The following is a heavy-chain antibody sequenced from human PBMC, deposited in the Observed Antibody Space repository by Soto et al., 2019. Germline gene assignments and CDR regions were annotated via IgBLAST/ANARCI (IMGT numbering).Heavy chain of an antibody. CDR2: IKTKSASAAT. J-gene: IGHJ4*02. V-gene: IGHV3-15*07. D-gene: IGHD1-7*01. CDR3: TTDLQNRRYTGNLY. CDR1: GFSFSDAW. Sequence: EVQLAVSGGGFVKPGGSLRLSCAVSGFSFSDAWLNWVRQAPGKGLEWVGRIKTKSASAATDYAAPVKGRFIISREDSKTTLFLQLNSLHAKDTAVYYCTTDLQNRRYTGNLYWGQGTLVTV.